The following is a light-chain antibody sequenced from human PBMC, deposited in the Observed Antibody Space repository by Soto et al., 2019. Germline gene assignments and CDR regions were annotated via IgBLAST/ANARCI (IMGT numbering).Light chain of an antibody. CDR1: ISDVGGYDY. V-gene: IGLV2-14*01. CDR3: SSYTTSSTYV. J-gene: IGLJ1*01. Sequence: QSALTQPASVSGSPGQSITISCTGTISDVGGYDYVSWYQQHPGKAPKLMIYDVSNRPSGVSNRFSGSKSGNTASLTISGLQDDDEADYYCSSYTTSSTYVFGTGTKVTVL. CDR2: DVS.